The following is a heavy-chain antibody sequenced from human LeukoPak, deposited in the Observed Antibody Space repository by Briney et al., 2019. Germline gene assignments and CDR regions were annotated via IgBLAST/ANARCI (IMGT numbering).Heavy chain of an antibody. V-gene: IGHV3-15*01. D-gene: IGHD2-21*02. CDR3: TTAVVVVTTFDY. J-gene: IGHJ4*02. Sequence: GGSLRLSCAASGFTFSNAWMSWVRQAPGKGLELVGRIKSKTDGGTTDYAAPVKGRFTISRDDSKNTLYLQMNSLKTEDTAVYYCTTAVVVVTTFDYWGQGTLVTVSS. CDR2: IKSKTDGGTT. CDR1: GFTFSNAW.